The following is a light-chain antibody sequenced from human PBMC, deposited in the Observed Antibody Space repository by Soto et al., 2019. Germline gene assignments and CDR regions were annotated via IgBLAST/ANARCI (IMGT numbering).Light chain of an antibody. J-gene: IGLJ3*02. Sequence: QSALTQPPSASGSPGQSVTISCTGTPSDVGGYNSVSWYQQYPGKAPKLMIYDVSKRPSGVLDRFSGSKSGTSASLAITGLQAEDEADYYCQSYDNSLSGAWVFGGGTKLTVL. V-gene: IGLV2-8*01. CDR2: DVS. CDR1: PSDVGGYNS. CDR3: QSYDNSLSGAWV.